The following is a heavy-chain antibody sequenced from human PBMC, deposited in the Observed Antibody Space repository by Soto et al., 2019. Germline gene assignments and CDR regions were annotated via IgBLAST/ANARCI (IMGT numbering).Heavy chain of an antibody. CDR2: VYYSGSA. CDR1: GGSITRNNDY. Sequence: QLQVQESGPGLVKPSETLSLTCTVSGGSITRNNDYWGWIRQPPGKGLEWIGTVYYSGSAYYNLSLKSRVTISSDTSKNQFFLKLTSVTAADTAMYYCARLVAAATGYLGHGILVNVSS. V-gene: IGHV4-39*01. D-gene: IGHD6-13*01. J-gene: IGHJ4*01. CDR3: ARLVAAATGY.